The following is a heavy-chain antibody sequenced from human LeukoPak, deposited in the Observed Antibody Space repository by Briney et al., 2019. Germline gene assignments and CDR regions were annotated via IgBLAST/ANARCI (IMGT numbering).Heavy chain of an antibody. J-gene: IGHJ6*03. CDR3: ARGFTCRNYYYYMDV. D-gene: IGHD3-10*01. CDR2: INPRGGST. CDR1: GYTFTSYY. V-gene: IGHV1-46*01. Sequence: GASVKVSCKASGYTFTSYYIHWVRQAPGQGLEWMGLINPRGGSTTYAQKFQGRVTMTRDTATSTVYMELSSLRSEDTAVYYCARGFTCRNYYYYMDVWGKGTTVTISS.